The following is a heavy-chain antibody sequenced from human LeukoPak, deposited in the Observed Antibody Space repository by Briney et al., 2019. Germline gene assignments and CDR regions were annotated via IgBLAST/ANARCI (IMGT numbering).Heavy chain of an antibody. D-gene: IGHD2-21*02. CDR3: ARIRRRLSLRWYFDL. Sequence: SETLSLTCTVSGGSISSYYWSWIRQPPGKGLEWIGYIYYSGSTNYNPSLKSRVTVSVDTSKNQFSLKLSSVTAADTAVYYCARIRRRLSLRWYFDLWGRGTLVTVSS. V-gene: IGHV4-59*01. J-gene: IGHJ2*01. CDR2: IYYSGST. CDR1: GGSISSYY.